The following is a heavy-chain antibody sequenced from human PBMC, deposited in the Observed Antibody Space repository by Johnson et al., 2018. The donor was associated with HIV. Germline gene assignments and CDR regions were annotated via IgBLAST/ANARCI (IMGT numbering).Heavy chain of an antibody. D-gene: IGHD6-19*01. Sequence: QVQLVESGGGVVQPGRSLRLSCAASGFTFSSYGMHWVRQAPGKGLEWVATIQGDGSGQDYVDSVEGRITISRDNSMNTLYLQMKSLRPEDTAVYYCASLGYTSGWIVCDDGFDGWGQGTMVAVSS. J-gene: IGHJ3*01. CDR3: ASLGYTSGWIVCDDGFDG. CDR2: IQGDGSGQ. CDR1: GFTFSSYG. V-gene: IGHV3-30*03.